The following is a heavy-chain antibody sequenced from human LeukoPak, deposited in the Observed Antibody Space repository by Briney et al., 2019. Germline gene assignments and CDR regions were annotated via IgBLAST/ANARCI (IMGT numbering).Heavy chain of an antibody. V-gene: IGHV4-61*02. D-gene: IGHD5-18*01. CDR1: GGSISSGSYY. J-gene: IGHJ4*02. Sequence: PSQTLSLTCTVSGGSISSGSYYWSWIRQPAGKGLEWIGRIYTSGSTNYNPSLKSRVTISVDTSKNQFSLKLSSVTAADTAVYYCARAHTAMTLDYWGQGTLVTVSS. CDR3: ARAHTAMTLDY. CDR2: IYTSGST.